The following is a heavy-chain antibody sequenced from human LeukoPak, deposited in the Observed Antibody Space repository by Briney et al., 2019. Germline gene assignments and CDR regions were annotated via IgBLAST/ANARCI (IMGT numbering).Heavy chain of an antibody. J-gene: IGHJ4*02. CDR2: ISSSSSTI. D-gene: IGHD1-1*01. CDR3: ASPGRRSTLRSHFDY. CDR1: GFTFSSYS. Sequence: PGGSLRLSCAASGFTFSSYSMNWVRQAPGKGLEWVSYISSSSSTIYYADSVKGRFPISRDNAKNSLYLQMNSLRAEDTAVYYCASPGRRSTLRSHFDYWGQGTLVTVSS. V-gene: IGHV3-48*01.